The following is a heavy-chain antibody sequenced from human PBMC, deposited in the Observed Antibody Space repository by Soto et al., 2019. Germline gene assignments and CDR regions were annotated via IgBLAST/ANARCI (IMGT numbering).Heavy chain of an antibody. CDR2: INHSGST. V-gene: IGHV4-34*01. CDR1: GGSFSGYY. D-gene: IGHD2-21*01. CDR3: ATTCGGDYCYPQSFDY. Sequence: ASETLSLTCAVYGGSFSGYYGSWIRQPPGKGLEWIGEINHSGSTNYNPSLKSRVTISLDTSKSQFSLKLNSVTAADTAVYYCATTCGGDYCYPQSFDYWGQGTLVTVSS. J-gene: IGHJ4*02.